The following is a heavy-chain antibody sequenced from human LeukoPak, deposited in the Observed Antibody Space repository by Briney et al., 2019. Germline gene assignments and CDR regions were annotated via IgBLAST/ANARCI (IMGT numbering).Heavy chain of an antibody. J-gene: IGHJ4*02. Sequence: ASVKVSCKASGYTFTGYYMHWVRQAPGQGLEWMGRINPNSGGTNYAQKLQGRVTMTRDTSISTAYMELSRLRSDDTAVYYCARAGGYYDSSRPFDYWGQGTLVTVSS. V-gene: IGHV1-2*06. D-gene: IGHD3-22*01. CDR3: ARAGGYYDSSRPFDY. CDR2: INPNSGGT. CDR1: GYTFTGYY.